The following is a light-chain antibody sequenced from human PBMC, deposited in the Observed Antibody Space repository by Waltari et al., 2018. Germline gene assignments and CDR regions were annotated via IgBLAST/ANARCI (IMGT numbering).Light chain of an antibody. CDR1: QSVSSN. J-gene: IGKJ3*01. V-gene: IGKV3-15*01. CDR3: QQYNNWPRGT. Sequence: EIVMTQSPATLSVSPGERATLSCRAGQSVSSNLAWYQQKPGQAPRLLIYGASTRATGIPARFSGSGSGTEFTLTISSMQSEDFAVYYCQQYNNWPRGTFGPGTKVDIK. CDR2: GAS.